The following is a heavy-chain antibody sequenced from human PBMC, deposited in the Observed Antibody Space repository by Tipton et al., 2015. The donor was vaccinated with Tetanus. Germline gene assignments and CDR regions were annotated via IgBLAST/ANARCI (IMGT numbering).Heavy chain of an antibody. D-gene: IGHD2-2*01. Sequence: CAASGFTFSSYAMSWVRHAPGKGLEWVSAISGSGGSTYYADSVKGRFTISRDNSKNTLYLQMNSLRAEDTAVYYCAKDEELVVVPAAIAYYYYGMDVWGQGTTVTVSS. CDR1: GFTFSSYA. V-gene: IGHV3-23*01. CDR3: AKDEELVVVPAAIAYYYYGMDV. J-gene: IGHJ6*02. CDR2: ISGSGGST.